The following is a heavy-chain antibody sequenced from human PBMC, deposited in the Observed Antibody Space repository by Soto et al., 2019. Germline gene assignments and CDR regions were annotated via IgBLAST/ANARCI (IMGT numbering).Heavy chain of an antibody. D-gene: IGHD3-16*02. V-gene: IGHV3-33*01. Sequence: QVQLVESGGGVVQPGRSLRLSCAASGFTFSSYGMHWVRQAPGKGLEWVAVIWYDGSNKYYADSVKGRFTISRDNSKNTLYLQMNSLRAEDTAVYYCARESGSYPMVDGMDVWGQGTTVTVSS. CDR2: IWYDGSNK. CDR1: GFTFSSYG. CDR3: ARESGSYPMVDGMDV. J-gene: IGHJ6*02.